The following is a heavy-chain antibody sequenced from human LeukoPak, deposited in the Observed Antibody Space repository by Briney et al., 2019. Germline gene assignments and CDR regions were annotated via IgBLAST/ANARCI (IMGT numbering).Heavy chain of an antibody. D-gene: IGHD2-15*01. CDR2: IYTTGST. CDR3: ARDCSGGSCYSPSWWFDP. CDR1: GGSISSYY. Sequence: PSETLSLTCTVSGGSISSYYWSWIRQPAGKGLEWIGRIYTTGSTNYYPSLKSRVTMSVDTTKNQYSLKLSSVTAADTAVYYCARDCSGGSCYSPSWWFDPWGQGTLVTVSS. J-gene: IGHJ5*02. V-gene: IGHV4-4*07.